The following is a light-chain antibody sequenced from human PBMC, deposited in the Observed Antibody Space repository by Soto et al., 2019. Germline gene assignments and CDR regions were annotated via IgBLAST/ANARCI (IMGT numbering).Light chain of an antibody. CDR3: QQSYSTLIFT. J-gene: IGKJ3*01. V-gene: IGKV1-39*01. Sequence: DIQMTQSPSSLSASVGDRVTITCRASQSISSYLNWYQQKPGKAPKLLIYAASSLQSGVPSRFNGRGSGTDFTLTISSLQPEDFATYYCQQSYSTLIFTFGPGTKVDI. CDR1: QSISSY. CDR2: AAS.